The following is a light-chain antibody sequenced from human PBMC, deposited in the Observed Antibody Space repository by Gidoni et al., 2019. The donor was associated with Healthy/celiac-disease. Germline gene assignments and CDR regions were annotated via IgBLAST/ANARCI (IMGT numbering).Light chain of an antibody. V-gene: IGKV1D-8*01. CDR2: AAS. J-gene: IGKJ1*01. Sequence: VIWMTQSPSLLSASTGDRVTISCRMSQCISSDLAWYQQKPGKAPALLSYAASPLQRGVPGRFSGSGAGTDFTLTSSCLQSEDFATYHCQQYYSFPWTFGQGTKVEIK. CDR3: QQYYSFPWT. CDR1: QCISSD.